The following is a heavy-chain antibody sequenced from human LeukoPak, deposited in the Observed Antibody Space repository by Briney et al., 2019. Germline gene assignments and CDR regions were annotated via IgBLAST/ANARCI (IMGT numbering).Heavy chain of an antibody. J-gene: IGHJ5*02. V-gene: IGHV4-34*01. CDR1: GGSFSGYY. D-gene: IGHD3-10*01. CDR3: ARGANDYGSGSLYSWFDP. Sequence: SETLSLTCAVYGGSFSGYYWSWIRQPPGKGLEWIGSIHHSGITYYNLSLKSRLTISVDTSKNQFSLKLSSVNAADTAVYYCARGANDYGSGSLYSWFDPWGQGTLVTVSS. CDR2: IHHSGIT.